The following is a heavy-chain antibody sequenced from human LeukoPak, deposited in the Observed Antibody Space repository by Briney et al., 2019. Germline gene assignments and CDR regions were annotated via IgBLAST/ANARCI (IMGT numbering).Heavy chain of an antibody. CDR1: GGSISSGGYY. D-gene: IGHD2-2*01. Sequence: SETLSLTCTVSGGSISSGGYYWSWIRQHPGKGLEWIGYIYYSGSTYYNPSLKSRVTISVDTSKNQFSLKLSSVTAADTAVYYCARVGYCSSTSCYDDNYYYGMDVWGQGTTVTVSS. J-gene: IGHJ6*02. V-gene: IGHV4-31*03. CDR3: ARVGYCSSTSCYDDNYYYGMDV. CDR2: IYYSGST.